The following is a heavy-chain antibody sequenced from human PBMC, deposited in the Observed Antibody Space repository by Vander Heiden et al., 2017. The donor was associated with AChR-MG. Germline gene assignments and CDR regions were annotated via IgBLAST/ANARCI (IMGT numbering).Heavy chain of an antibody. D-gene: IGHD2-2*02. Sequence: QVQLQQWGAGLLKPSETLSLTCAVYGGSFSGYYWSWIRQPPGKGLEWIGEINHSGSTNYNPSLKSRVTISVDTSKNQFSLKLSSVTAADTAVYYCARGPLRSPIPPGNGSAFDIWGQGTMVTVSS. V-gene: IGHV4-34*01. CDR2: INHSGST. CDR1: GGSFSGYY. CDR3: ARGPLRSPIPPGNGSAFDI. J-gene: IGHJ3*02.